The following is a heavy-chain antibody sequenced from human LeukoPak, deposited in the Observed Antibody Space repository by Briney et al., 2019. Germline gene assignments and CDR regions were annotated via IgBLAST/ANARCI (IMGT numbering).Heavy chain of an antibody. V-gene: IGHV4-30-2*01. CDR1: GGYISSGGYS. J-gene: IGHJ2*01. D-gene: IGHD5-24*01. CDR3: ARGRRDGYNYNWYFDL. CDR2: IYHSGST. Sequence: SQTLSLTCAVSGGYISSGGYSWSWIRQPPGKGLEWSGYIYHSGSTYYNPSLKSRVTISVDRSKNQFSLNLSSVTAADTAVYSCARGRRDGYNYNWYFDLWGRGTLVTVSS.